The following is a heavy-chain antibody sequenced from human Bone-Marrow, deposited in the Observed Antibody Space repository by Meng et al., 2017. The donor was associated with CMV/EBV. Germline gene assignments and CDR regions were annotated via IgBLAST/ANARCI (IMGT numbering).Heavy chain of an antibody. CDR2: MNPNSGNT. Sequence: ASVKGSCKASGYTFTSYDINWARQATGQGIEWMGWMNPNSGNTGYAQKFQGRVTMTRNTSISTAYMELSSLRSEDTAVYYCARGRGVGLEPRENAYWGQGTLVTVSS. CDR3: ARGRGVGLEPRENAY. CDR1: GYTFTSYD. J-gene: IGHJ4*02. D-gene: IGHD1-1*01. V-gene: IGHV1-8*01.